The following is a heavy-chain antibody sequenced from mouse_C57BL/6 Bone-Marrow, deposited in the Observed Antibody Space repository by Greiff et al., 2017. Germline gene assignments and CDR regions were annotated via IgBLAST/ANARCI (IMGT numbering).Heavy chain of an antibody. Sequence: LVESGAELVRPGASVKLSCKASGYTFTDYYINWVKQRPGQGLEWIARIYPGSGNTYYNEKFKGKATLTAEKSSSTAYMQLSSLTSEDSAVYFCAREDDYDRDWYFDVWGTGTTVTVSS. D-gene: IGHD2-4*01. CDR1: GYTFTDYY. V-gene: IGHV1-76*01. CDR2: IYPGSGNT. CDR3: AREDDYDRDWYFDV. J-gene: IGHJ1*03.